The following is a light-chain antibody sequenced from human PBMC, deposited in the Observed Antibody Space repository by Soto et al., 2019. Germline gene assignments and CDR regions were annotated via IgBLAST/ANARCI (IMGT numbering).Light chain of an antibody. V-gene: IGLV2-14*01. J-gene: IGLJ1*01. CDR1: SSDVGGYNS. CDR2: DVT. Sequence: ALTQPASVSGSPGLSIAISCSGTSSDVGGYNSVSWYQQYPGKAPKLIIHDVTNRPSGVSDRFSGSKSGNTASLTISGLQAEDEADYYCSSWTSSSSYVFGSGTKLTVL. CDR3: SSWTSSSSYV.